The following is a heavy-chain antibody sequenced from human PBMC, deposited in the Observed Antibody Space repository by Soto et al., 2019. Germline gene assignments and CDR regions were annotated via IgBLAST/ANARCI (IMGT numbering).Heavy chain of an antibody. CDR3: ARVNVVVVAATREYYFDY. V-gene: IGHV1-2*02. J-gene: IGHJ4*02. D-gene: IGHD2-15*01. CDR2: INPNSGGT. Sequence: ASVKVSCKTSGYTFTGYYMHWVRQAPGQGLEWMGWINPNSGGTNYAQKFQGRVTMTRDTSISTAYMELSRLRSDDTAVYYCARVNVVVVAATREYYFDYWGQGTLVTVSS. CDR1: GYTFTGYY.